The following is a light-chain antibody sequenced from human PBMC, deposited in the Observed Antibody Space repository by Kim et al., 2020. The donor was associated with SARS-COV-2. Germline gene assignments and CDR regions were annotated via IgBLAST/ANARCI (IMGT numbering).Light chain of an antibody. V-gene: IGKV3-20*01. CDR3: QQYASLPET. CDR1: QSIRSNY. CDR2: GAS. Sequence: ETVLTQSPGTLSLSPGERATLSCRASQSIRSNYLAWYQQKAGQAPRLLIYGASSRATGIADRFSGSGSGTDFTLTISRLEPEDFAVYYCQQYASLPETFGQGTKVDIK. J-gene: IGKJ2*01.